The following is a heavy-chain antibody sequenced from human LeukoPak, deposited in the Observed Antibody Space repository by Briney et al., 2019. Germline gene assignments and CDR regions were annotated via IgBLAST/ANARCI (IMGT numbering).Heavy chain of an antibody. V-gene: IGHV1-18*04. CDR2: ISAYNGNT. J-gene: IGHJ4*02. CDR3: ARSTTGIAAAGTYPYYFDY. Sequence: ASVKVSCKASGHTFTSYGISWVRQAPGQGLEWMGWISAYNGNTNYAQKLQGRVTMTTDTFTSTAYMELRSLRSDDTAVYYCARSTTGIAAAGTYPYYFDYWGQGTLVTVSS. CDR1: GHTFTSYG. D-gene: IGHD6-13*01.